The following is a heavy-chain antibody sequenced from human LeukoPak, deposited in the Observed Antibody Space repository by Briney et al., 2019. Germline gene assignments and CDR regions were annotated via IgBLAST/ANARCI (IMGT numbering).Heavy chain of an antibody. D-gene: IGHD2-2*02. Sequence: PGGSLRLSCAASGNYWMHWVRQAPGKGLVWVSHVNSDGSWTSHADSVKGRFTISKDNAKNTVYLQMNNLRTEDTAVYYCVSFYKTNWGRGTLVTVSS. J-gene: IGHJ4*02. CDR1: GNYW. V-gene: IGHV3-74*01. CDR3: VSFYKTN. CDR2: VNSDGSWT.